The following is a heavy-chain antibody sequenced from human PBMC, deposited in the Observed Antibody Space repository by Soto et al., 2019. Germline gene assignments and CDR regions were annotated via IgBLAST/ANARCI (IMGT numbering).Heavy chain of an antibody. J-gene: IGHJ4*01. V-gene: IGHV3-66*01. CDR1: GSTVSSSY. CDR3: AREGSSGVTDY. D-gene: IGHD6-19*01. Sequence: GGSLRLSCAVSGSTVSSSYMSWVRQAPGKGLEWVSVIFSGVSSYYADSVKGRFTISRDSSKNTLYLQMNSLRVEDTAVYYCAREGSSGVTDYGGQGTLVTVSP. CDR2: IFSGVSS.